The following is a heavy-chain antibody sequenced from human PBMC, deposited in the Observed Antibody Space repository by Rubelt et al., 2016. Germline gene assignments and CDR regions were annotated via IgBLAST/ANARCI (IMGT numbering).Heavy chain of an antibody. D-gene: IGHD6-19*01. V-gene: IGHV4-39*01. J-gene: IGHJ4*02. CDR3: ARLSSGWYYFDY. Sequence: QLQLRESGPGLVKPSETLSLTCTVSGGSISSSSYYWGWIRQPPGKGLEWIGSIYYSGSTYYNPALKSRFTISVDPSKNQFSLKLGSVTAADTAVYYCARLSSGWYYFDYWGQGTLVTVSS. CDR2: IYYSGST. CDR1: GGSISSSSYY.